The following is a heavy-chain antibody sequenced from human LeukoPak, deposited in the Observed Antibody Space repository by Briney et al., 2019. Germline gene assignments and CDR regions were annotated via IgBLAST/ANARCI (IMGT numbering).Heavy chain of an antibody. CDR3: ARNLRLGATSHAFDI. CDR2: ISSSSSYI. V-gene: IGHV3-21*01. D-gene: IGHD1-26*01. CDR1: GFTFSSYS. Sequence: GGSLRLSCAASGFTFSSYSMNWVRQAPGKGLEWVSSISSSSSYIYYADSVKGRFTISRDNAKNSLYLQMNSLRAEDTAVYYCARNLRLGATSHAFDIWGQGTMVTVSS. J-gene: IGHJ3*02.